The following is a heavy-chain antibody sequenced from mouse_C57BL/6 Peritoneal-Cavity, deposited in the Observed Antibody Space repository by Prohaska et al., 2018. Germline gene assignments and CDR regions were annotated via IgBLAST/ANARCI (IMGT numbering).Heavy chain of an antibody. V-gene: IGHV4-1*01. CDR2: INPDSSTI. D-gene: IGHD1-1*01. Sequence: EVKLLQSGGGLVQPGGSLKLSCAASGIAFSRYWMSWVRRSPGKGLELIGEINPDSSTINYAPYLKDKFIISRDNAKNTLYLQMSKVRSEDTALYYCARRGVTTVVAHWYFDVWGTGTTVTVSS. CDR1: GIAFSRYW. CDR3: ARRGVTTVVAHWYFDV. J-gene: IGHJ1*03.